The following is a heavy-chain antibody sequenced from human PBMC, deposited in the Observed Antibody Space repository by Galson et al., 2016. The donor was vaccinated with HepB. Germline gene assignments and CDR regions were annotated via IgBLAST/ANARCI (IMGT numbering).Heavy chain of an antibody. CDR2: IGSSDKYR. D-gene: IGHD5-12*01. CDR1: RFTFSAYT. J-gene: IGHJ4*02. Sequence: SLRLSCAASRFTFSAYTMNWVRQPPGKGLEWVSSIGSSDKYRFYADSVRGRFTISRDNAEKSLYLQMNSLRAEDTAVYHCAREGDSGYDSFDYWGQGTLVTVSS. V-gene: IGHV3-21*01. CDR3: AREGDSGYDSFDY.